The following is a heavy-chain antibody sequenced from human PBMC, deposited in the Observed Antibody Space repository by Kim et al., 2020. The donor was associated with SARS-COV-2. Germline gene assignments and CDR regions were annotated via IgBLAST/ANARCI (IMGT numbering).Heavy chain of an antibody. CDR1: GFSFSDYA. Sequence: GGSLRLSCAASGFSFSDYAMHWVRQAPGKGLEWVAAISYDGSNKYYVDSVKGRFTISRDNSKKTLYLQMNSLRADDTAVYYCAKDGGIVKFEYWGQGTLVTVSS. V-gene: IGHV3-30*18. J-gene: IGHJ4*02. D-gene: IGHD1-26*01. CDR3: AKDGGIVKFEY. CDR2: ISYDGSNK.